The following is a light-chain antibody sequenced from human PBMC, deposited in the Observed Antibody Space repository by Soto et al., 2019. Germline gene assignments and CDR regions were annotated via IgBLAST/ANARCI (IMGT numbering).Light chain of an antibody. J-gene: IGLJ1*01. CDR1: SSNIGAGYD. CDR2: ANT. V-gene: IGLV1-40*01. Sequence: QSVLTQPPSVSGAPGQRVTISCTGSSSNIGAGYDVHWYQQLPGTAPKLLIYANTNRPSGVPDRFSGSKSGTSASLAITGLQAEDEADYYCQSYDRSLTGVFGTGTKVTVL. CDR3: QSYDRSLTGV.